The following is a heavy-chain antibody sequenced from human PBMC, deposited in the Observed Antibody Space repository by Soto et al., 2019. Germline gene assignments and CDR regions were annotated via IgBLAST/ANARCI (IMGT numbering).Heavy chain of an antibody. J-gene: IGHJ6*02. Sequence: QAHLEQSGAEVKRPGASVKVSCKASGYTFSDFDINWLRQASGQGPEWMGWMNAKSGDTFFPQRFQGKSNLTWDTSLSTAYMEVGSLTSDDTAIYYCARGNPFNYAGFDVWGQGTTVAVSS. CDR3: ARGNPFNYAGFDV. V-gene: IGHV1-8*01. CDR2: MNAKSGDT. CDR1: GYTFSDFD. D-gene: IGHD4-4*01.